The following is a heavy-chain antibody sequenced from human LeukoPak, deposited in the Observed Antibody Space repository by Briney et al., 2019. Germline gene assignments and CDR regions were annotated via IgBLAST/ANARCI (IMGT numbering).Heavy chain of an antibody. D-gene: IGHD7-27*01. CDR3: AIDPNWGTHS. J-gene: IGHJ4*02. CDR2: IGSSGGGI. CDR1: GFTFSSYT. V-gene: IGHV3-23*01. Sequence: GGSLRLSCAASGFTFSSYTMYWVRHPPGKRLEWVSIIGSSGGGIHYADSVKGRFTISRDNSENALYLQMNSLRVEDTAVYYCAIDPNWGTHSWGQGVLVTVSS.